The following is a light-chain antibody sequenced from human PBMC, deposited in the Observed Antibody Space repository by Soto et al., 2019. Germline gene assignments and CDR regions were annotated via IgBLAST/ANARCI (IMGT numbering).Light chain of an antibody. CDR2: DVF. V-gene: IGKV1-5*01. CDR1: QSITYW. Sequence: IQLTQSPSSLSASVGDRVTLTGRASQSITYWLAWYQQKPGRAPKLLIYDVFNLQSGVPSRFSGSGSGPEFTLTISTLQRDDCGTDYCQQYHRFSFTFGQPTKLES. CDR3: QQYHRFSFT. J-gene: IGKJ2*01.